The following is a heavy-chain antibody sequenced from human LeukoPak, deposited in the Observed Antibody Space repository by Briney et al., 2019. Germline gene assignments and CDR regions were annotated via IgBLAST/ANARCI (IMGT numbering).Heavy chain of an antibody. D-gene: IGHD3-22*01. CDR1: GFTFDDYA. CDR2: ISWNSGSI. Sequence: GGSLRLSCAASGFTFDDYAMHWVRHAPGKGLEWVSGISWNSGSIGYADSVKGRFTISRDNAKNSLYLQMNSLRAEDTALYYCGAGYYYDSSMNYWGQGTLVTVSS. CDR3: GAGYYYDSSMNY. J-gene: IGHJ4*02. V-gene: IGHV3-9*01.